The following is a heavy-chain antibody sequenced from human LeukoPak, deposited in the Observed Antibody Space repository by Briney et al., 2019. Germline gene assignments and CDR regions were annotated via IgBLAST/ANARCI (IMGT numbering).Heavy chain of an antibody. CDR2: INPSGGAT. CDR3: ASDKSSLSHYYDSSGYYAY. Sequence: GASVKVSCKASGYTFTNYYMHWVRQAPGQGLEWMGIINPSGGATSYAQKFQGRVTMTRDMSTSTVYMELSSLRSEDTAVYYCASDKSSLSHYYDSSGYYAYWGQGTLVTVSS. D-gene: IGHD3-22*01. V-gene: IGHV1-46*01. J-gene: IGHJ4*02. CDR1: GYTFTNYY.